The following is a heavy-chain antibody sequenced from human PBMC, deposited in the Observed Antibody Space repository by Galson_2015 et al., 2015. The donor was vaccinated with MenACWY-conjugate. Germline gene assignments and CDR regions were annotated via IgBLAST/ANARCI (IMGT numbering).Heavy chain of an antibody. CDR3: ARVFDTWYMDV. J-gene: IGHJ6*03. V-gene: IGHV3-33*08. D-gene: IGHD3-3*01. Sequence: SLRLSCAASGFTFGTYGIHWVRQAPAKGLEWVALIWDDGSYKYYADSVKGRFTISRDNSKNTLYLQMNSLRAEDTAVYYCARVFDTWYMDVWGTGTTVPVSS. CDR1: GFTFGTYG. CDR2: IWDDGSYK.